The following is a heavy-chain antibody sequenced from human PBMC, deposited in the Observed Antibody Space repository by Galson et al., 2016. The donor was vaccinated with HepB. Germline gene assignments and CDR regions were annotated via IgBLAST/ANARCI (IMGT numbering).Heavy chain of an antibody. J-gene: IGHJ4*02. D-gene: IGHD1-26*01. CDR2: IYSSGST. V-gene: IGHV4-4*07. Sequence: LSLTCTVSGGSISSYYWSWIRQPAGKGLEWIGRIYSSGSTNYNPSLKSRVTMSVDTSKNQFSLKLSSVTAADTAVYYCARVVPPVRFGSEYYFDYWGQGTLVTVFS. CDR1: GGSISSYY. CDR3: ARVVPPVRFGSEYYFDY.